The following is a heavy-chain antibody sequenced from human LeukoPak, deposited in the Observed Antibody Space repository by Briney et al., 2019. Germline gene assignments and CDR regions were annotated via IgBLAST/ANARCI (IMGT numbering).Heavy chain of an antibody. J-gene: IGHJ4*02. D-gene: IGHD6-13*01. CDR1: GYIFTDYY. Sequence: ASVKVSCKASGYIFTDYYMHWVRQAPGQELGWMGRINPNSGGTNYAQKFQGRVTMTRDTSISTAYTELSSLRSEDTAVYYCARGTKAAGPFDYWGQGTLVTVSS. CDR3: ARGTKAAGPFDY. CDR2: INPNSGGT. V-gene: IGHV1/OR15-1*01.